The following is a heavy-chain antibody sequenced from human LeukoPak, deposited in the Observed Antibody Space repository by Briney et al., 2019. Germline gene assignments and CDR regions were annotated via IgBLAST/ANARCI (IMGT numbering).Heavy chain of an antibody. J-gene: IGHJ6*02. CDR1: GFTFDDYA. Sequence: GGSLRLSCAASGFTFDDYAMHWVRQAPGKGLEWVSGISWNSGSIGYADSVKGRFTISRDNAKNSLYLQMNSLRAEDTALYYCAKASGYSSSWPYYYYYYGMDVWGQGTTVTVPS. CDR2: ISWNSGSI. V-gene: IGHV3-9*01. CDR3: AKASGYSSSWPYYYYYYGMDV. D-gene: IGHD6-13*01.